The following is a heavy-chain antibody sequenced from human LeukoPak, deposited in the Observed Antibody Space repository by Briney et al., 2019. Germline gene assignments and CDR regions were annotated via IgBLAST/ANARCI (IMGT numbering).Heavy chain of an antibody. CDR3: ANYQRWLQSPLDY. CDR2: ISGSCRST. J-gene: IGHJ4*02. Sequence: GGSLRLSCAGSGFTFSSYAMSWVRQAPGKGLEWVSAISGSCRSTYYADSVKGRLTISRDNSKNTLYLQMNSLRAEDTAVYYFANYQRWLQSPLDYWGQGTLVTVSS. CDR1: GFTFSSYA. V-gene: IGHV3-23*01. D-gene: IGHD5-24*01.